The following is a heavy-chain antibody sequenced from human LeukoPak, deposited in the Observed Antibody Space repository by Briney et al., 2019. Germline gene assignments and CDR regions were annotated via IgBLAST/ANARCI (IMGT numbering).Heavy chain of an antibody. CDR2: IYYSGST. D-gene: IGHD1-14*01. Sequence: SETLSLTCTVSGGSISSYYWSWIRQPPGKGLEWIGYIYYSGSTNYNPSLKSRVTISVDTSKNQFSLKLSSVTAADTAVYYCARWREPSAHALDIWGQGTMVTVSS. V-gene: IGHV4-59*01. J-gene: IGHJ3*02. CDR3: ARWREPSAHALDI. CDR1: GGSISSYY.